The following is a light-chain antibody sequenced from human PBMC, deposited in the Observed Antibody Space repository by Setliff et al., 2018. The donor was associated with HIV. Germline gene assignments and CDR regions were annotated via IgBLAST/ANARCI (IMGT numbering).Light chain of an antibody. J-gene: IGLJ1*01. CDR2: DDN. CDR1: SSNIGARFS. Sequence: QSALTQPPSVSGAPGQRLTTSCTGSSSNIGARFSVHWYQHLPGAAPKLLIYDDNNRPSGVPDRFSGSKSGTSASLAITGLQAEDEADYYCQSYDSSLTGYVFGTGTKVTVL. CDR3: QSYDSSLTGYV. V-gene: IGLV1-40*01.